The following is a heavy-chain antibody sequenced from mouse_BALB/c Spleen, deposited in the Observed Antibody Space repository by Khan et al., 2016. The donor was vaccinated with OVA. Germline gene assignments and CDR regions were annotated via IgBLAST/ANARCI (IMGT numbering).Heavy chain of an antibody. D-gene: IGHD1-1*01. Sequence: EMELVESGGGLVQPGGSLRLSCATSGFTFTDYYMSWVRQPPGKALEWLGFIRNKANGYTTEYSASVKGRFTISRDNSQSIVYLQMNTLRAEDSVTYYWARETVVDIYWYLDVWGAGTTVTVSS. V-gene: IGHV7-3*02. CDR2: IRNKANGYTT. CDR3: ARETVVDIYWYLDV. J-gene: IGHJ1*01. CDR1: GFTFTDYY.